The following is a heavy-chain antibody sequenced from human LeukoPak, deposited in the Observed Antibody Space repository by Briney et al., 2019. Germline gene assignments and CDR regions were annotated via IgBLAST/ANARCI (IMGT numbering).Heavy chain of an antibody. D-gene: IGHD6-13*01. CDR1: GGSISSGDYY. CDR3: ARGAGYSSSWYPLDAFDI. CDR2: IYYSGST. Sequence: SETLSLTCTVSGGSISSGDYYWSWIRQPPGKGLEWIGYIYYSGSTYYNPSLKSRVTISVDTSKNQFSLKLSSVTAADTAVYYCARGAGYSSSWYPLDAFDIWGQGTMVTVSS. V-gene: IGHV4-30-4*01. J-gene: IGHJ3*02.